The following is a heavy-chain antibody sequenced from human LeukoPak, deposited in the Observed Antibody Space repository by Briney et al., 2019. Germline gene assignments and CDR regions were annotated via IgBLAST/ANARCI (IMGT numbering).Heavy chain of an antibody. CDR2: ISSSSSYI. CDR3: AREYEGTYSSGWPVDY. CDR1: GFTFSSYS. Sequence: GWSLRLSCAASGFTFSSYSMNWVRQAPGKGLEWVSSISSSSSYIYYADSVKGRFTISRDNAKNSLYLQMNSLRAEDTAVYYCAREYEGTYSSGWPVDYWGQGTLVTVSS. D-gene: IGHD6-19*01. J-gene: IGHJ4*02. V-gene: IGHV3-21*01.